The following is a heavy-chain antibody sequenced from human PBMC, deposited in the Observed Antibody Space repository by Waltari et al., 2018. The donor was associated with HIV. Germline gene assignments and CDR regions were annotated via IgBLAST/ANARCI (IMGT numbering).Heavy chain of an antibody. CDR2: VHYSGST. J-gene: IGHJ4*02. CDR1: GASISSHS. Sequence: QVQLQESGPRLVKPSETLSLICSVSGASISSHSWSWIRQSPGKGLEWIGYVHYSGSTRYNPSRKSRVTISLDTSKNQFSLRLNSMTPADTAVYYCATGGWDDAFDYWGQGTLVTVSS. V-gene: IGHV4-59*11. D-gene: IGHD1-1*01. CDR3: ATGGWDDAFDY.